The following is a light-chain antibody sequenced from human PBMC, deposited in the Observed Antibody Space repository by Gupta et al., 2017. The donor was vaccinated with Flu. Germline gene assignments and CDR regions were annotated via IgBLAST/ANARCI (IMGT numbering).Light chain of an antibody. CDR1: QLRDKY. Sequence: SYVLTQSPSLSVSPGQTATITCHGDQLRDKYVCWFQQKAGQPPSLLIYQDTQRASEIPERFSAASSGDKSTLTITGTQATDEADYYCQAWDTTFVWVFGGGTKLTVL. J-gene: IGLJ3*02. CDR3: QAWDTTFVWV. V-gene: IGLV3-1*01. CDR2: QDT.